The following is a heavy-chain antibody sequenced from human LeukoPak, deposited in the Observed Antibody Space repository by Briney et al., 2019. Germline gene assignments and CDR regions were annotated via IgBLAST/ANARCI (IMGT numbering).Heavy chain of an antibody. CDR3: ARGPVSLWTIIMVRGQFDY. CDR2: INSNSRYI. V-gene: IGHV3-21*01. J-gene: IGHJ4*02. CDR1: GFTFSSYS. Sequence: PGGSLRLSCAASGFTFSSYSMNWVRQAPGKGLEWVSSINSNSRYIYYADSVKGRFTISRDNAKNSLYLQMNSLRAEDTAVYYCARGPVSLWTIIMVRGQFDYWGQGTLVTVSP. D-gene: IGHD3-10*01.